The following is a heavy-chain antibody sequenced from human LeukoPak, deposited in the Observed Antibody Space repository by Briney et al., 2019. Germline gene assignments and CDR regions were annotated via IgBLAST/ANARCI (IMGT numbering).Heavy chain of an antibody. D-gene: IGHD6-6*01. CDR3: ARAGIAARPGGRFDP. CDR2: INHSGST. V-gene: IGHV4-34*01. Sequence: SETLSLTCAVYGGSFSGYYWSWIRQPPGKGLEWIGEINHSGSTNYNPSLKSRVTISVGTSKNQFSLKLSSVTAADTAVYYCARAGIAARPGGRFDPWGQGTLVTVSS. CDR1: GGSFSGYY. J-gene: IGHJ5*02.